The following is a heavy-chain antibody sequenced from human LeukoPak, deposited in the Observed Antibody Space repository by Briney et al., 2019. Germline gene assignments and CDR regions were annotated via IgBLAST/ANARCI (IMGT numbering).Heavy chain of an antibody. CDR2: ISDSGNT. D-gene: IGHD6-13*01. CDR1: GGSISSYY. J-gene: IGHJ4*02. V-gene: IGHV4-59*01. Sequence: SETLSLTCTVSGGSISSYYWNWIRQPPGKGLEWIGYISDSGNTNYNPSLKSRVTISLDTSKNQFSLQLSSVTAADTAVYYCARGQYSGSWSYYFDYWGQGTLVTASS. CDR3: ARGQYSGSWSYYFDY.